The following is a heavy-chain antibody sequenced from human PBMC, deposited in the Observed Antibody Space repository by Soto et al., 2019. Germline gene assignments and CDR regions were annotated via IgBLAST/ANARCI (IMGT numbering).Heavy chain of an antibody. Sequence: GSLRLSCAASGFTFSSYAMHWVRQAPGKGLEWVAVISYDGSNKYYADSVKGRFTISRDNSKNTLYLQMNSLRAEDTAVYYCARSDEEAYYYYYGMDVWGQGTTVTVSS. J-gene: IGHJ6*02. CDR1: GFTFSSYA. V-gene: IGHV3-30-3*01. CDR2: ISYDGSNK. CDR3: ARSDEEAYYYYYGMDV.